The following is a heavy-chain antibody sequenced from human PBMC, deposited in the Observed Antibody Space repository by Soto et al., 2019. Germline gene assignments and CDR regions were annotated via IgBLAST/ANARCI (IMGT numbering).Heavy chain of an antibody. J-gene: IGHJ6*02. CDR2: ISYDGSNK. CDR1: GFTFSSYA. V-gene: IGHV3-30-3*01. Sequence: QVQLVESGGGVVQPGRSLRLSCAASGFTFSSYAMHWVRQAPGKGLEWVAVISYDGSNKYYADSVKGRFTISRDNSKNTLYLQMNSLRAEDTAVYYCARDGRPRAIVLVPAAYYYGMDVWGQGTTVTVSS. D-gene: IGHD2-2*01. CDR3: ARDGRPRAIVLVPAAYYYGMDV.